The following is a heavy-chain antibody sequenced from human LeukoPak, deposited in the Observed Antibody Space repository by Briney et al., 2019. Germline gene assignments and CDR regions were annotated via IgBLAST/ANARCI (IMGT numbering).Heavy chain of an antibody. Sequence: EASVRVSCKTSGYTFTNYDINWVRQATGQGLEWMGWMNPKSGNTGFAQKFQGRVNLTRDTSISTAYMDLSSLTSEDTAVYYCAKAGYQLLKAPSDNWGQGTLVTVSS. CDR1: GYTFTNYD. J-gene: IGHJ4*02. V-gene: IGHV1-8*01. CDR2: MNPKSGNT. CDR3: AKAGYQLLKAPSDN. D-gene: IGHD2-2*01.